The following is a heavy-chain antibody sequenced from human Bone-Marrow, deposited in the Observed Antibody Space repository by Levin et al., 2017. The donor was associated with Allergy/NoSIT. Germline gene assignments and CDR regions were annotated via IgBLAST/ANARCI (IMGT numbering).Heavy chain of an antibody. CDR2: IDPTDSYI. Sequence: KVSCKGFGYSLTTFWIHWVRQVPGKGLEWMGRIDPTDSYINYSPSFQDHVTISADKSISTAYLEWSSLKATDTAMYYCATTSQFCSGGTCYFAFHLWGQGTVVTVSS. CDR3: ATTSQFCSGGTCYFAFHL. V-gene: IGHV5-10-1*01. J-gene: IGHJ3*01. CDR1: GYSLTTFW. D-gene: IGHD2-15*01.